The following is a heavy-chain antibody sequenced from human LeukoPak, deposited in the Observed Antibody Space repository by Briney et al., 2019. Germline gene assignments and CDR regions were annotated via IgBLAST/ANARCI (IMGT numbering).Heavy chain of an antibody. V-gene: IGHV3-53*01. CDR3: ASHYG. J-gene: IGHJ4*02. Sequence: GGSLRLSCAASGLTVSSNFMHWVRQAPGKGLEWVAGIHMDHRTFYADSVKGRFTISRDNSANTIYLQMNSLRAEDTAIFYCASHYGGGQGTPVTVSS. CDR2: IHMDHRT. CDR1: GLTVSSNF. D-gene: IGHD3-16*01.